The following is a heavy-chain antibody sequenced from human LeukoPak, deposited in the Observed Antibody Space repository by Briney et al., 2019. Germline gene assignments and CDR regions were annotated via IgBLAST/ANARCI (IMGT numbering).Heavy chain of an antibody. D-gene: IGHD2-2*02. Sequence: ASVKVSCKASGYTFTSYGISWVRQAPGQGLEWMGWINPNSGGTNYAQKFQGRVTMTRDTSISTAYMELSRLRSDDTAVYYCARNTIPTLNWFDPWGQGTLVTVSS. CDR3: ARNTIPTLNWFDP. V-gene: IGHV1-2*02. CDR2: INPNSGGT. CDR1: GYTFTSYG. J-gene: IGHJ5*02.